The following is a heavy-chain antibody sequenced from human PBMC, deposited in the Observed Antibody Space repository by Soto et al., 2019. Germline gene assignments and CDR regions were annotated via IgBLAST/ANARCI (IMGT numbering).Heavy chain of an antibody. CDR3: AKDLLVTAITTVGA. CDR1: GFIFSTYG. Sequence: QVQLVESGGGVVQPGRSLRLSCAASGFIFSTYGMHWVRQAPGKGLEWLSVISYDGNNKYYADSVKGRFTISRDNSKNTLWLQMDSLRTEDTAVYYCAKDLLVTAITTVGAWGQGTLVTVSS. CDR2: ISYDGNNK. D-gene: IGHD4-17*01. J-gene: IGHJ5*02. V-gene: IGHV3-30*18.